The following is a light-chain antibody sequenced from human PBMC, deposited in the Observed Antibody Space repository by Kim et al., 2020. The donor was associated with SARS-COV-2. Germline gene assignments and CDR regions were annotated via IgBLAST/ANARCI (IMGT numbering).Light chain of an antibody. J-gene: IGLJ2*01. V-gene: IGLV3-21*04. CDR3: QVWDSSSDVV. CDR1: NIGSKR. CDR2: YDS. Sequence: VAPGKTARITCGGNNIGSKRLIWYQQKPGQAPVLVIYYDSDRPSGIPERFSGSNSGNTATLTISRVEAGDEADYYCQVWDSSSDVVFGGGTQLTVL.